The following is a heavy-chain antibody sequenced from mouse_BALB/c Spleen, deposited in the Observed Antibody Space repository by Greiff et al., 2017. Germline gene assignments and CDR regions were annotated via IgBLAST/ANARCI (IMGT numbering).Heavy chain of an antibody. J-gene: IGHJ2*01. V-gene: IGHV1-82*01. CDR2: IYPGDGDT. Sequence: QVQLKESGPELVKPGASVKISCKASGYAFSSSWMNWVKQRPGQGLEWIGRIYPGDGDTNYNGKFKGKATLTADKSSSTAYMQLSSLTSVDSAVYFCARFSSQYYFDYWGQGTTLTVSS. CDR3: ARFSSQYYFDY. D-gene: IGHD1-1*01. CDR1: GYAFSSSW.